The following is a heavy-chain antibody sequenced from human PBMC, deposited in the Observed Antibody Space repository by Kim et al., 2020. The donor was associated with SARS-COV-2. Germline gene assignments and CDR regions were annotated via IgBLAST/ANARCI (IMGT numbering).Heavy chain of an antibody. J-gene: IGHJ4*02. D-gene: IGHD2-15*01. CDR3: ARKSAHDYDY. CDR2: TT. V-gene: IGHV3-74*01. Sequence: TTSDAASVTGAFTVSRDNDKNTVYLQMNMLRDEDTAVYYCARKSAHDYDYWGQGTLVTVSS.